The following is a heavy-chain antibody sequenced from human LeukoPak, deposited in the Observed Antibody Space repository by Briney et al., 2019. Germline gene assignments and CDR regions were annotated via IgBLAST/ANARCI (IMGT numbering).Heavy chain of an antibody. D-gene: IGHD4/OR15-4a*01. J-gene: IGHJ3*02. CDR2: IYYSGST. CDR3: ARDVLQGALDI. CDR1: GGSISSYY. Sequence: SETLSLTCTVSGGSISSYYWSWIRQPPGKGLEWIGYIYYSGSTNYNPSLKSRVTISVDTSKNKFSLKLSSVTAADTAVYYCARDVLQGALDIWGQGTMVTVSS. V-gene: IGHV4-59*01.